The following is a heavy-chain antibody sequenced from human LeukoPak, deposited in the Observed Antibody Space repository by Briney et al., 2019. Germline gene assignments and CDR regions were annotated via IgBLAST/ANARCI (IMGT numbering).Heavy chain of an antibody. Sequence: PGGSLRLSCAASGFTFSSYAMHWVRQAPGKGLEWVAVISYDGSNKYYADSVKGRFTISRDNSKNTLYLQMNSLRAEDTAVYYCASQGSADYGMDVWGQGTTVTVSS. CDR2: ISYDGSNK. J-gene: IGHJ6*02. V-gene: IGHV3-30*04. D-gene: IGHD6-25*01. CDR3: ASQGSADYGMDV. CDR1: GFTFSSYA.